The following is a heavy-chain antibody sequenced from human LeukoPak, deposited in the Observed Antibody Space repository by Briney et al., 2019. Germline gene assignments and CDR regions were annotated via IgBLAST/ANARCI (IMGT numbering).Heavy chain of an antibody. J-gene: IGHJ4*02. CDR1: EYSFTNYW. CDR2: IYPGDSDT. V-gene: IGHV5-51*01. CDR3: ARQDGYGLYYFDY. D-gene: IGHD5-18*01. Sequence: GESLKISCKGSEYSFTNYWIAWVRQMPGKGLEWMGIIYPGDSDTRYNPSFQGQVTISVDKSISTAYLQWSSLKASDTAMYYCARQDGYGLYYFDYWGQGTLVTVSS.